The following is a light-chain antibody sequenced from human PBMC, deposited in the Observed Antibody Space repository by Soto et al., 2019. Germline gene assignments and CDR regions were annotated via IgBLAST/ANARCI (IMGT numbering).Light chain of an antibody. CDR3: QQYGTSPRT. CDR1: QSVSSSY. J-gene: IGKJ1*01. V-gene: IGKV3-20*01. Sequence: EIVMPQSPPTMSMSPGERATLSCRASQSVSSSYLAWYQQKPGQSPRLLIYGASSRATGIPDRFSGRGSGTDFTLTISRLEPEDFAVYFCQQYGTSPRTFGQGTKVDMK. CDR2: GAS.